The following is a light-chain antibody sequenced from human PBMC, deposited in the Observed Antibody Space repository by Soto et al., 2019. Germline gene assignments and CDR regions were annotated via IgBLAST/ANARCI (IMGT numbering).Light chain of an antibody. CDR2: GAS. CDR1: QSVSSSY. CDR3: QQYGSSPPKT. V-gene: IGKV3-20*01. J-gene: IGKJ1*01. Sequence: EIVLTQSPGTLSLSPGERATLSCRASQSVSSSYLAWYQQKPGQAPRLLIYGASSRATGIPDRFSGSGSGTDFTLTISRREPEDFAVYYCQQYGSSPPKTFCQGTKVEIK.